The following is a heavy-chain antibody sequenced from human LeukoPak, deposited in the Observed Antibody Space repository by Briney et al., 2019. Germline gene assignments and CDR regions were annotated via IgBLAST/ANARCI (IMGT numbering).Heavy chain of an antibody. Sequence: SETLSLTCAVSGGSISSGGYSWSCIRQPPGKGLECIGYIYYSGSTNYNPSLKSRVTISVDTSKNQFSLKLSSVTAADTAVYYCARDRSLFVYQAWGYFDLWGRGTLVTVSS. CDR3: ARDRSLFVYQAWGYFDL. D-gene: IGHD2-2*02. CDR2: IYYSGST. J-gene: IGHJ2*01. CDR1: GGSISSGGYS. V-gene: IGHV4-61*08.